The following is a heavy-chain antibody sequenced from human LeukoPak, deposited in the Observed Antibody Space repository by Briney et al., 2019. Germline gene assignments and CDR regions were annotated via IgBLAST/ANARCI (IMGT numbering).Heavy chain of an antibody. J-gene: IGHJ1*01. Sequence: PGECLRLSRAASGFTFSLSWMHWVRQAPGKGLEWVSSINYDARSRTYADSVKGRLTISRDNAENTLFLQMNSLRVEDSAIYSCVRGTGPGTPVDWGQGILVTVSS. CDR1: GFTFSLSW. CDR2: INYDARSR. D-gene: IGHD1-1*01. V-gene: IGHV3-74*01. CDR3: VRGTGPGTPVD.